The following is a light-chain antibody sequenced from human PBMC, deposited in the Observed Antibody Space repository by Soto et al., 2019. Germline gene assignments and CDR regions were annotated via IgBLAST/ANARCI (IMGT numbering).Light chain of an antibody. CDR1: SSDVGGYNY. V-gene: IGLV2-14*01. Sequence: QSALTQPASVSGSPGQSITISCTGTSSDVGGYNYVSWYQQHPGKAPKLMIYEVSNRPSGVSNRFSGSILGNKAALTITGAQADDESVYYCVLFMGSATNWVFGGGTKLTVL. CDR2: EVS. CDR3: VLFMGSATNWV. J-gene: IGLJ3*02.